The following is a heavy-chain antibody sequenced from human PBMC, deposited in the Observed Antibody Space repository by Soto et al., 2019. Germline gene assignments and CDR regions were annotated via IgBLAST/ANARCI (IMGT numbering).Heavy chain of an antibody. J-gene: IGHJ4*02. CDR2: IYPGDSET. D-gene: IGHD5-12*01. CDR1: GYSFSNSW. CDR3: ARGVKMATPHKYYFDY. V-gene: IGHV5-51*01. Sequence: PGESLKISCKGSGYSFSNSWIAWVRQMPGKGLEWMGIIYPGDSETRYSPSFLGQVTISADKSINTAYLQWSSLKASDTAMYYCARGVKMATPHKYYFDYWGQGTLVTVSS.